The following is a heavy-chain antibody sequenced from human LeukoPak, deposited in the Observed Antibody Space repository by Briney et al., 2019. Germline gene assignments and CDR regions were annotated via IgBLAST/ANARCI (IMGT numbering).Heavy chain of an antibody. Sequence: GASPQISCNGSGYSFTSYWIGWVRQMPGKSPEWMGIIYPGGSDTRYSPSFQGQVTISADKSISTAYLQWSSLKASDTAMCYCARHGLKRYYYGMDVWGQETTVTVSS. V-gene: IGHV5-51*01. J-gene: IGHJ6*02. CDR1: GYSFTSYW. CDR2: IYPGGSDT. CDR3: ARHGLKRYYYGMDV.